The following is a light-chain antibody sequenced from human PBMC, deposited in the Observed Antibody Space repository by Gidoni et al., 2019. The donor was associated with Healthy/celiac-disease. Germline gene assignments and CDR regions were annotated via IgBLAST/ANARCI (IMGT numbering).Light chain of an antibody. CDR2: AAS. CDR1: QCISSY. J-gene: IGKJ5*01. V-gene: IGKV1-9*01. CDR3: QQLNSYPIT. Sequence: DIQLTQSPSFVSASVGDRVTIPCRASQCISSYLAWYQQKPGKAPNLLIYAASTFQSGVPSRFSGIGSGTEFTLSISSLQPEDFATYYCQQLNSYPITFGQGTRLEIK.